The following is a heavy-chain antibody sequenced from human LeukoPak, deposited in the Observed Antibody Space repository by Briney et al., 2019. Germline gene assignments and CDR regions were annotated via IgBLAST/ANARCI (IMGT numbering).Heavy chain of an antibody. J-gene: IGHJ6*03. V-gene: IGHV3-74*01. CDR2: INSDGSST. Sequence: PGGSLRLSCAASGFTFSSYWMHWVRQAPGKGLVWVSRINSDGSSTSYADSVKGRFTISREYAKNTLYLQMNSLRAEDTAVYYCARDRGGSSGYYYYYYMDVWGKGTTVTVSS. CDR3: ARDRGGSSGYYYYYYMDV. D-gene: IGHD3-22*01. CDR1: GFTFSSYW.